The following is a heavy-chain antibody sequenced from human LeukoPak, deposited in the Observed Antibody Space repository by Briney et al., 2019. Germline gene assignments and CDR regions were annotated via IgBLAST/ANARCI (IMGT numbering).Heavy chain of an antibody. V-gene: IGHV4-38-2*02. CDR2: IYYSGST. CDR3: ARFPHSRYSSGWDALDAFDI. J-gene: IGHJ3*02. Sequence: SETLSLTCTVSGYSISSGYYWGWIRQPPGKGLEWIGSIYYSGSTYYNPSLKSRVTISVDTSKNQFSLKLSSVTAADTAVYYCARFPHSRYSSGWDALDAFDIWGQGTMVTVSS. CDR1: GYSISSGYY. D-gene: IGHD6-19*01.